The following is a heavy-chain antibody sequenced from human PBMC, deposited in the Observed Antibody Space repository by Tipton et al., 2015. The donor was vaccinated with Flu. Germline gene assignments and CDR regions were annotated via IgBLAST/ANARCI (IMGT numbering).Heavy chain of an antibody. V-gene: IGHV4-59*01. CDR3: ASTLGGYIDN. D-gene: IGHD2-15*01. CDR2: IYYNGFT. CDR1: GVSITDFY. J-gene: IGHJ4*02. Sequence: TLSLTCTVSGVSITDFYCSWIRQSPGKGLEWIGYIYYNGFTSYNPSVKSRLSISIDRSKNQFSLNLNSVSAADTAVYYCASTLGGYIDNWGQDTLVNVAS.